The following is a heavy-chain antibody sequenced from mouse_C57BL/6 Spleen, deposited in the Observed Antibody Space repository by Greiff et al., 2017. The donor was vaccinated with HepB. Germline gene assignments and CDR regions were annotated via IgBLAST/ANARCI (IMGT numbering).Heavy chain of an antibody. V-gene: IGHV3-6*01. CDR1: GYSITSGYY. Sequence: VQLQQSGPGLVKPSQSLSLTCSVTGYSITSGYYWNWIRQFPGNKLEWMGYISYDGSNNYNPSLKNRISITRDTSKNQFFLKLNSVTTEDTATYYCARGYDGWYFDVWGTGTTVTVSS. J-gene: IGHJ1*03. CDR2: ISYDGSN. CDR3: ARGYDGWYFDV. D-gene: IGHD2-12*01.